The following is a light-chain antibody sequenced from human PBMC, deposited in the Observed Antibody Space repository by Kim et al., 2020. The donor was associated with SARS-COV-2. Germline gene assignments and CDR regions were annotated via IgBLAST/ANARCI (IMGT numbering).Light chain of an antibody. Sequence: DIQMTQSPSSLSASVGDRVTITCQASQDISDYLNWYQQKPGKAPNLLIYGASNLETGGPSRFSGRGSGTEFSLIISSLQPEDIATYYCQQHHRRPYTFGQGTKLEI. CDR1: QDISDY. CDR2: GAS. J-gene: IGKJ2*01. CDR3: QQHHRRPYT. V-gene: IGKV1-33*01.